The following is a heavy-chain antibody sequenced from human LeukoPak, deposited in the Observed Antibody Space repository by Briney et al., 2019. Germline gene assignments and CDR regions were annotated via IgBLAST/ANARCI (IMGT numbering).Heavy chain of an antibody. J-gene: IGHJ4*02. CDR1: GFTFSSYE. CDR2: ISSSGSTI. V-gene: IGHV3-48*03. CDR3: AKAKRGIAAAAPFWDY. Sequence: PGGSLRLSCAASGFTFSSYEMNWVRQAPGKGLEWVSYISSSGSTIYYADSVKGRFTISRDNAKNSLYLQMNSLRAEDTAVYYCAKAKRGIAAAAPFWDYWGQGTLVTVSS. D-gene: IGHD6-13*01.